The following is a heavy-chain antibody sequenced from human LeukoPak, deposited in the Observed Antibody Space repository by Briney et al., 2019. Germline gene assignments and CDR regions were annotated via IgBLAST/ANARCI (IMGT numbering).Heavy chain of an antibody. CDR2: IYYSGST. CDR3: ARGTTKGYYYDPSGYYVE. V-gene: IGHV4-59*01. Sequence: PSETLSLTCTVTGGSINSYFWGWIRQPPGKRLEWIGYIYYSGSTSYNPSLKSRGTMSVDASTNQLSLKMSSVTAAATAVYYCARGTTKGYYYDPSGYYVEWGEGALVTVPS. CDR1: GGSINSYF. D-gene: IGHD3-22*01. J-gene: IGHJ4*02.